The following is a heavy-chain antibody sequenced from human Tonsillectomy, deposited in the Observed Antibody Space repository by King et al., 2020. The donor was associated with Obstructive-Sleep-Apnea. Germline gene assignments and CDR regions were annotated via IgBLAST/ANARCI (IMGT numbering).Heavy chain of an antibody. CDR3: ARGDVVRGVITDY. Sequence: VQLVESGGGLVKPGGSLRLSCAASGFTFSDYYMSWIRQSPGRGLEWVSYISRSDSTIYYADSVKGRFTISRDNGKNSLYLQMNSLRAEDTAVYYCARGDVVRGVITDYWGQGTLVTVSS. D-gene: IGHD3-10*01. CDR1: GFTFSDYY. CDR2: ISRSDSTI. J-gene: IGHJ4*02. V-gene: IGHV3-11*01.